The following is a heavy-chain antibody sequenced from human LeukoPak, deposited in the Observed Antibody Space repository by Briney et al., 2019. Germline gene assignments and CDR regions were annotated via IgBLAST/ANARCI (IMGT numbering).Heavy chain of an antibody. CDR1: GFTFSSYG. CDR3: ANVNYCDSSGYLDY. CDR2: ISHDGSNK. Sequence: PGGSLRLSCAASGFTFSSYGMHWVRQAPGRGLEWVAVISHDGSNKYYADSVKGRSTISRDNSKNTLHLQMNSLRAEDTAVYYCANVNYCDSSGYLDYWGRGTLVTVSS. D-gene: IGHD3-22*01. J-gene: IGHJ4*02. V-gene: IGHV3-30*18.